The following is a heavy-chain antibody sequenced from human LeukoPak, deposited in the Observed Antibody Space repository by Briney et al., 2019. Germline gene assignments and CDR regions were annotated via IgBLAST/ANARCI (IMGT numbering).Heavy chain of an antibody. D-gene: IGHD2-21*02. CDR2: FGPA. V-gene: IGHV1-69*01. J-gene: IGHJ4*02. Sequence: FGPANYAQKFQGRVTITADESTSTAYMELSSLRSEDTAVYYCARLPSVDTRRCGGDCYSDYWGQGTLVTVSS. CDR3: ARLPSVDTRRCGGDCYSDY.